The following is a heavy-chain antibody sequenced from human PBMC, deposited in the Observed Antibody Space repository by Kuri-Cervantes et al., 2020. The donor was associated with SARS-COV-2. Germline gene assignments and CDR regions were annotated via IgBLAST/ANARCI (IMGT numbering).Heavy chain of an antibody. CDR1: GFTFSSYA. CDR2: ISSRGDST. CDR3: AKNRRTVAAPFDY. V-gene: IGHV3-23*01. J-gene: IGHJ4*02. Sequence: GGSLRLSCAASGFTFSSYAMGWVRQAPGKGLEWVSSISSRGDSTHYADSVRGRFTISRDNSKNTLYLQMNSLRADDTAVYYCAKNRRTVAAPFDYWGQGTLVTVSS. D-gene: IGHD4-23*01.